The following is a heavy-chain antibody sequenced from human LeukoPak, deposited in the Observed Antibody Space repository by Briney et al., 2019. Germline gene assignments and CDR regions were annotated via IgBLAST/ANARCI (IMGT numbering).Heavy chain of an antibody. J-gene: IGHJ4*02. V-gene: IGHV3-53*01. CDR2: IYSGGST. CDR1: GFTVSSNY. CDR3: ARGAYYYDSSGYSQYFDY. D-gene: IGHD3-22*01. Sequence: GGSLRLSCAASGFTVSSNYMSWVRQAPGKGLEWVSVIYSGGSTYYADSVKGRFTISRDNSKNTLYLQMNSLRAEDTAVYYCARGAYYYDSSGYSQYFDYWGQGTLVTVSS.